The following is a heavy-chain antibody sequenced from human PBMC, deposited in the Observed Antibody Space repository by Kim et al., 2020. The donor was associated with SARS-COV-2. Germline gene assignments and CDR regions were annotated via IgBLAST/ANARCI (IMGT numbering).Heavy chain of an antibody. Sequence: SETLSLTCTVSGGSISSSSYYWGWIRQPPGKGLEWIGSIYYSGSTYYNPSLKSRVTISVDTSKNQFSLKLSSVTAADTAVYYCARRVSGSYYKSDNWFDPGAREPWSPFPQ. V-gene: IGHV4-39*01. D-gene: IGHD3-10*01. J-gene: IGHJ5*02. CDR3: ARRVSGSYYKSDNWFDP. CDR1: GGSISSSSYY. CDR2: IYYSGST.